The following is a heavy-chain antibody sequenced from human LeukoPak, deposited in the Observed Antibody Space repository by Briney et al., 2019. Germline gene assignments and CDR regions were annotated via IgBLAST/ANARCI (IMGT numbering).Heavy chain of an antibody. CDR2: IYSTGNT. CDR1: GGSINNYY. Sequence: PSETLSLTCTVSGGSINNYYWSWIRQSPGKGLELIGYIYSTGNTNYNPSLKSRVAISVDTSRNQFSLKLTSVTAVDTAVFYCARGGLFAFDIWGQGTMVIVSS. V-gene: IGHV4-59*01. J-gene: IGHJ3*02. CDR3: ARGGLFAFDI.